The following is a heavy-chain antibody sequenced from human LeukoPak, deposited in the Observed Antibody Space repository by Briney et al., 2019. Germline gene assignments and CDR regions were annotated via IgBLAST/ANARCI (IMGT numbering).Heavy chain of an antibody. CDR2: ISSSSSCI. D-gene: IGHD2-15*01. CDR1: GFTFSSYS. J-gene: IGHJ4*02. CDR3: ARDGGYCSGGSCYNLDY. V-gene: IGHV3-21*01. Sequence: GGSLRLSCAASGFTFSSYSMNWVRQAPGKGLEWVSSISSSSSCIYYADSVKGRFTISRDNAKNSLYLQMNSLRAEDTAVYYCARDGGYCSGGSCYNLDYWGQGTLVTVSS.